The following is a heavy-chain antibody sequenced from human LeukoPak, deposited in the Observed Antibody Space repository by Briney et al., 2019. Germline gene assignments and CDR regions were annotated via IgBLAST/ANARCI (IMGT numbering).Heavy chain of an antibody. D-gene: IGHD6-19*01. CDR3: ATCQGGYSSGWYGNWFDP. V-gene: IGHV1-24*01. CDR1: GYTLTELS. Sequence: ASVKVSCKVSGYTLTELSMHWVRQAPGKGLEWKGGFDPEDGETIYAQKFQGRVTMTEDTSTDTAYMELSSLRSEDTAVYYCATCQGGYSSGWYGNWFDPWGQGTLVTVSS. J-gene: IGHJ5*02. CDR2: FDPEDGET.